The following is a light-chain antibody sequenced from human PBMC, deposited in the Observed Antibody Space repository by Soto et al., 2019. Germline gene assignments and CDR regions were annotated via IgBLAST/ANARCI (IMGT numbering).Light chain of an antibody. Sequence: SGLSKAPRTLFLSKSERATLSCMTIQSVSNNYLAWYQQKPGQAPRLLIYGASSRAPGMPDRFSGSGSGTDFTLTISRREPHDFSGYYCHQHGSSHAVTFGGGTKVDIK. CDR2: GAS. CDR3: HQHGSSHAVT. V-gene: IGKV3-20*01. CDR1: QSVSNNY. J-gene: IGKJ4*01.